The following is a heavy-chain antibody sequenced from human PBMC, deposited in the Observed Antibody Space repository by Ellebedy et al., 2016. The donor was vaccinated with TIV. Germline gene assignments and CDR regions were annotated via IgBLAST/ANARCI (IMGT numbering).Heavy chain of an antibody. CDR1: GYNFTTYD. D-gene: IGHD3-10*01. Sequence: ASVKVSXXASGYNFTTYDINWVRQAAGQGLEWMGWMNPQSGKTGFAQQFQGRVAMTRDTSISTAYMELASLTSEDTAVYYCATWAVRGAREAYFDYWGQGTLVTVSS. CDR3: ATWAVRGAREAYFDY. V-gene: IGHV1-8*01. CDR2: MNPQSGKT. J-gene: IGHJ4*02.